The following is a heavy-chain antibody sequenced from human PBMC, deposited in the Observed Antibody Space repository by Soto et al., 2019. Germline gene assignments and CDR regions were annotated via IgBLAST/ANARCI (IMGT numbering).Heavy chain of an antibody. V-gene: IGHV3-23*01. CDR3: AKGKIRTPTCTTFDS. J-gene: IGHJ5*01. CDR1: GFTFGMYA. Sequence: PGGSLRLSCAASGFTFGMYAMSWVRQAPGREVEWVSTFSGPGGGTYSAESVKGRFTISRDNFKRSLYLQMSSLTAEDTAVYYCAKGKIRTPTCTTFDSWGQGPLVTVSS. D-gene: IGHD2-15*01. CDR2: FSGPGGGT.